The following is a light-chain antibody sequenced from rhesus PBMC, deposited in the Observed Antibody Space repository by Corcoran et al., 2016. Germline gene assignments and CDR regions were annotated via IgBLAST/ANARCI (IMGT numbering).Light chain of an antibody. Sequence: DIQMTQSPSSLSASVGDRVTITCRASQGISNWLAWYQQKPGKAPKLLISRASNLETGVPSRFSGSGSWTDFTLTISSLQPEDIATYYCQQHDNSPFTFGPGTKLDIK. J-gene: IGKJ3*01. CDR3: QQHDNSPFT. CDR1: QGISNW. CDR2: RAS. V-gene: IGKV1-69*01.